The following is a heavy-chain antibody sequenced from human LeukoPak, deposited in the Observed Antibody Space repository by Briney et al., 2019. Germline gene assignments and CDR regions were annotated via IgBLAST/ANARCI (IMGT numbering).Heavy chain of an antibody. Sequence: GGSLRLSCAASGFTFSSYAMSWVRQAPGKGLEWASTISGNGDHTYYADSVKGRFTISRDNSKNTLYLQMNSLRADDTAVYYCAKRGIAAAASFDYWGQGTLVSVSS. CDR1: GFTFSSYA. D-gene: IGHD6-13*01. CDR3: AKRGIAAAASFDY. J-gene: IGHJ4*02. CDR2: ISGNGDHT. V-gene: IGHV3-23*01.